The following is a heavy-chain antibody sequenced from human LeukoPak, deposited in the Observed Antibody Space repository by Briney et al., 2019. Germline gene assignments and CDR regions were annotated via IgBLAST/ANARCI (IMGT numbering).Heavy chain of an antibody. Sequence: SVKVSCMATGYSYTSYYMHWVRQAAGQGPEWMGMIDPSRGITSYVQRFQGRVTMTRDTSTNTVYMELRSLTSEDTAVYYCARGPKSSGFYFFDYWGQGTLVTVSS. J-gene: IGHJ4*02. CDR1: GYSYTSYY. CDR3: ARGPKSSGFYFFDY. D-gene: IGHD6-25*01. CDR2: IDPSRGIT. V-gene: IGHV1-46*01.